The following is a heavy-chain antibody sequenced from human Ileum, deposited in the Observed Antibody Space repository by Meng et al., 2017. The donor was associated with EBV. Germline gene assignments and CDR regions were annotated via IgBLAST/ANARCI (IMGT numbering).Heavy chain of an antibody. V-gene: IGHV4-39*01. J-gene: IGHJ4*02. D-gene: IGHD4-17*01. CDR1: GGSISSRNSC. CDR2: FCYTDYT. Sequence: GPGPGKASGTLFSPVVVSGGSISSRNSCWGWIRQPPGKGLEWIPSFCYTDYTYYHPALKSRVTISAEKSKNQFSLRLNSLTAADTAVYYCAMGPDYAKTGYWGQGTLVTVSS. CDR3: AMGPDYAKTGY.